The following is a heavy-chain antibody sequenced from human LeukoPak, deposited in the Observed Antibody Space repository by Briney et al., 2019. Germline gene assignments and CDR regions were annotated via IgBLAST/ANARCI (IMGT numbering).Heavy chain of an antibody. CDR3: ASFPRWELLYRVS. D-gene: IGHD1-26*01. CDR2: IYSGGST. J-gene: IGHJ5*02. Sequence: GGSLRLSCAASGFTVSSNYMSWVRQAPGKGLEWVSVIYSGGSTYYADSVKGRFTISRDNAKNSLYLQMNSLRAEDTAVYYCASFPRWELLYRVSWGQGTLVTVSS. CDR1: GFTVSSNY. V-gene: IGHV3-53*01.